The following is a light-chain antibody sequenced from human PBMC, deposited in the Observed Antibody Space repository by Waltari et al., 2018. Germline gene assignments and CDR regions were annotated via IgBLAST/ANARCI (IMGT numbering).Light chain of an antibody. CDR3: QQSYNTPPVT. Sequence: DILMTQSPSSLSASVGVRVTITSRPSQSISNCLNWYQQKPGKAPNLLIYAASSLETGVPSRFSGSGSGTDFTLTISSLQPDDFGTYYCQQSYNTPPVTFGPGTKVDIK. CDR2: AAS. CDR1: QSISNC. J-gene: IGKJ1*01. V-gene: IGKV1-39*01.